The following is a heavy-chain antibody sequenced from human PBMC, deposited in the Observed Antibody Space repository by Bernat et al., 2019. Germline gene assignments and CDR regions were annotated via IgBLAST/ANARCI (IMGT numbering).Heavy chain of an antibody. Sequence: QVQLQESGPGLVKPSGTLSLTCAVSGGPISSSNWWSWVRQPPGKGLEWIGEIYHSGSTNYNPSLKSRVTISVDKSKHQFSLKLSSVTAADTAVYYCARAGFWSGYLPPYYYYYGMDVWGQGTTVTVSS. D-gene: IGHD3-3*01. V-gene: IGHV4-4*02. CDR1: GGPISSSNW. CDR2: IYHSGST. CDR3: ARAGFWSGYLPPYYYYYGMDV. J-gene: IGHJ6*02.